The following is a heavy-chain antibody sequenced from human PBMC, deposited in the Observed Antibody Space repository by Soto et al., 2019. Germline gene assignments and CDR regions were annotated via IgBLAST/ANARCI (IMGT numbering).Heavy chain of an antibody. V-gene: IGHV3-74*01. Sequence: GGSLRLSCVASGFTFSSYWMHWVRQVPGKGLVWVSRINPDGSSTAYADSVKGRFTISRDNAKNTVYLQMNSLRAEDTAIYYCGGPITGTTLVFDYRGQGTLVTVSS. CDR2: INPDGSST. CDR3: GGPITGTTLVFDY. D-gene: IGHD1-20*01. CDR1: GFTFSSYW. J-gene: IGHJ4*02.